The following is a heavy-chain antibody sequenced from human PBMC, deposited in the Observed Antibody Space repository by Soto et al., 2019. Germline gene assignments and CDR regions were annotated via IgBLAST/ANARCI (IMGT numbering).Heavy chain of an antibody. V-gene: IGHV3-64D*08. Sequence: GGSLRLSCAASGFTFSSYAMSWVRQAPGKGLEYVSAISSNGGSTYYADSVKGRFTISRDNSKNTLYLQMSSLRAEDTAVYYCVKDPYSSGWQGPDNWFDPWGQGTLVTVSS. J-gene: IGHJ5*02. D-gene: IGHD6-19*01. CDR3: VKDPYSSGWQGPDNWFDP. CDR2: ISSNGGST. CDR1: GFTFSSYA.